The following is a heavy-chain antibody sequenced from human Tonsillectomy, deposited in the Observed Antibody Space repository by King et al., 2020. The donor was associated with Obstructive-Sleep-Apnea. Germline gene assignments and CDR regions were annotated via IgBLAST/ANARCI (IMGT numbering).Heavy chain of an antibody. Sequence: QLQESGPGLVKPSQTLSLTCTVSGGSISSGDYYWNWIRQRPGKGLEWIGSIYYSGSTYYNPSLKSRLTISLDMSKNQFSLKLSSVTAAATAVYFCASDPRQSGTGRYYFGMDVWGQGTTVTVSS. D-gene: IGHD1-26*01. CDR3: ASDPRQSGTGRYYFGMDV. CDR2: IYYSGST. CDR1: GGSISSGDYY. V-gene: IGHV4-31*03. J-gene: IGHJ6*02.